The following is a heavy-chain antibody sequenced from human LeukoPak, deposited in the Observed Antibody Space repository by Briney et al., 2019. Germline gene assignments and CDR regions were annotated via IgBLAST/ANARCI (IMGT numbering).Heavy chain of an antibody. D-gene: IGHD1-14*01. CDR2: ISHDGSDR. V-gene: IGHV3-30*03. Sequence: GGSLRLSCAASGFTFSSYGMHWVRQAPGKGLEWVAVISHDGSDRHYTDSVKGRFTISRDNSRNTLYLQMNSLRAEDTAVYYCAREPGPGYFDYWGQGTLVTVSS. CDR1: GFTFSSYG. J-gene: IGHJ4*02. CDR3: AREPGPGYFDY.